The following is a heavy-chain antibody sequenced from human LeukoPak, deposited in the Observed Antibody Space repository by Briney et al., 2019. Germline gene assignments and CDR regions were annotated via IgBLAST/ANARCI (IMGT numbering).Heavy chain of an antibody. D-gene: IGHD3-22*01. V-gene: IGHV4-30-4*01. Sequence: SETLSLTCTVSGGSISSGDYFWSWIRQPPGKGLEWIGYIYYSGSTYYNPSLKSRVTISVDTSKNQFCLKLSSVTAADTAVYYCARMQSSGYYYDYWGQGTLVTVSS. J-gene: IGHJ4*02. CDR2: IYYSGST. CDR3: ARMQSSGYYYDY. CDR1: GGSISSGDYF.